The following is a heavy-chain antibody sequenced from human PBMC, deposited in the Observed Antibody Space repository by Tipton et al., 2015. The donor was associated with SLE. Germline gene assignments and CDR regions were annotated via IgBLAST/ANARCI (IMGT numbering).Heavy chain of an antibody. J-gene: IGHJ3*02. CDR2: ISSSSSYM. V-gene: IGHV3-21*01. CDR3: AKRMYDFWSVTPLGDAFDI. D-gene: IGHD3-3*01. Sequence: GSLRLSCAASGFTFSTCSMNWVRQAPGKGLEWVSSISSSSSYMYYADSVKGRFTISRDNAKNSLYLQMNSLRAEDTAVYYCAKRMYDFWSVTPLGDAFDIWGQGTMVTVSS. CDR1: GFTFSTCS.